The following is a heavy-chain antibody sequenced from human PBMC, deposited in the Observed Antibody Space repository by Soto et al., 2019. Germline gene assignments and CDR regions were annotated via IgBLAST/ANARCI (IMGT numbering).Heavy chain of an antibody. CDR2: ISGSGGST. D-gene: IGHD3-9*01. CDR3: AQVTYYDILTGYNDAFDI. V-gene: IGHV3-23*01. J-gene: IGHJ3*02. CDR1: GFTFSSYA. Sequence: GGSLRLSXAASGFTFSSYAMSWVRQAPGKGLEWVSAISGSGGSTYYADSVKGRFTISRDNSKNTLYLQMNSLRAEDTAVYYCAQVTYYDILTGYNDAFDIWGQGTMVTVSS.